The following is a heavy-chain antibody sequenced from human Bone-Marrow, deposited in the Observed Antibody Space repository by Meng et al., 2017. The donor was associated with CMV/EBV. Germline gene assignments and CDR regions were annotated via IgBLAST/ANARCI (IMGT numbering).Heavy chain of an antibody. V-gene: IGHV4-34*01. CDR2: INHSGST. Sequence: SETLSLTCAVYGGSFSGYYWSWIRQPPGKGLEWIGEINHSGSTNYNPSLKSRVTISVDTSKNQFSLKLSSVTAADTAVYYCARFRYSSGWYSGNYFDYWGQGTLVTVSS. J-gene: IGHJ4*02. CDR1: GGSFSGYY. CDR3: ARFRYSSGWYSGNYFDY. D-gene: IGHD6-19*01.